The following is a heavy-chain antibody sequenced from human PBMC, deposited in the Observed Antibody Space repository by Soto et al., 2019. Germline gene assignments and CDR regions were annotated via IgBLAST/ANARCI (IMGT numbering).Heavy chain of an antibody. CDR3: ARGITAGYYYYGMDV. CDR1: GGTFSSYA. V-gene: IGHV1-69*13. D-gene: IGHD3-16*01. Sequence: SVKVSCKASGGTFSSYAVSWVRQAPGQGLEWMGGIIPIFGTANYAQKFQGRVTITADESTSTAYMELSSLRSEDTAVYYCARGITAGYYYYGMDVWGQGTTVTVSS. J-gene: IGHJ6*02. CDR2: IIPIFGTA.